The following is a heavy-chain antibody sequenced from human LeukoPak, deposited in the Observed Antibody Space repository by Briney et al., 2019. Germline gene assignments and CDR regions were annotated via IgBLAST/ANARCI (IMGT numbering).Heavy chain of an antibody. CDR3: ARGQISGSYRVDY. Sequence: PSETLSLTCTVSGGSLSSGDYYWSWIRQPPGKGLEWIGYIYYSGSTYYNPSLKSRVTISVDTSKNQFSLKLSSVTAADTAVYYCARGQISGSYRVDYWGQGTLVTISS. V-gene: IGHV4-30-4*08. CDR2: IYYSGST. CDR1: GGSLSSGDYY. J-gene: IGHJ4*02. D-gene: IGHD1-26*01.